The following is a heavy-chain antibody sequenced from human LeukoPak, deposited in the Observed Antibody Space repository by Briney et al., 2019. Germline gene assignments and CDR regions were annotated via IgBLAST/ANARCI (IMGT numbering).Heavy chain of an antibody. Sequence: GGSLRLSCAASGLIFRNYAMHWVRQAPGKGLEWVAVISYDGSSKYYADSVKGRFTISRDNSKKTVFLQMNSLRGEDTAVYYCAKDRSSGPHYYYGMDVWGRGTTVIVSS. CDR2: ISYDGSSK. D-gene: IGHD3-22*01. J-gene: IGHJ6*02. V-gene: IGHV3-30-3*02. CDR3: AKDRSSGPHYYYGMDV. CDR1: GLIFRNYA.